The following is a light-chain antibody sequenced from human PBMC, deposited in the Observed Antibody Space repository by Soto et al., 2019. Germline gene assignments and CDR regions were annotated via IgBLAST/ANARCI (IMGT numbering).Light chain of an antibody. CDR1: QSVTSSY. CDR3: QQYGKLPIT. V-gene: IGKV3-20*01. J-gene: IGKJ5*01. Sequence: EIVLTQSPGTLSLSPGEIATLSCRASQSVTSSYLTWYQQKPGQAPRLLIYGASTRAAGIPDRFSGSGSGTDFTLTISSLEPEDFAVYYCQQYGKLPITFGQGTRLEIK. CDR2: GAS.